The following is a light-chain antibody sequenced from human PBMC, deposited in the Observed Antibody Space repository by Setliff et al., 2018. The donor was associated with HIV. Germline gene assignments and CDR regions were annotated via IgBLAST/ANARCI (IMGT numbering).Light chain of an antibody. CDR3: SSYTRDATVM. Sequence: QSALTQPASVSGSPGQSITISCTGTSGDIGAFTFVSWYQQHPGKAPKLMIYEVSHRPSGVSNRFSGSKSGNTASLTISGLQAEDEDDYYCSSYTRDATVMFGGGTKVTVL. CDR1: SGDIGAFTF. J-gene: IGLJ3*02. CDR2: EVS. V-gene: IGLV2-14*01.